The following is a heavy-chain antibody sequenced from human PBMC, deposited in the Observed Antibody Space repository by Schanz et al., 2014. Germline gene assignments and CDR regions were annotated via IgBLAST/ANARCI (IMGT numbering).Heavy chain of an antibody. J-gene: IGHJ4*02. CDR3: VREVGAAAGLAWGLDY. V-gene: IGHV3-30*04. CDR1: GFTFNDYA. Sequence: QVQLVESGGGVVQPGRSLKLSCAASGFTFNDYAMHWVRQAPGKGLEWVAVISYEGSKKYYPDSVQGRFTISRDNAKSSLFLQMNSLRAEDTAVYYCVREVGAAAGLAWGLDYWGRGTLVTVSS. D-gene: IGHD6-13*01. CDR2: ISYEGSKK.